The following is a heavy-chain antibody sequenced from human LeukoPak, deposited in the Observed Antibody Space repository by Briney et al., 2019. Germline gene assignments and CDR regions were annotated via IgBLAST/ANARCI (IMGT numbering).Heavy chain of an antibody. CDR2: INPSGGST. D-gene: IGHD3-3*02. J-gene: IGHJ6*03. CDR3: ARALEGYYYYMDV. Sequence: ASVKVSCKASGYTFTSYYMHWVRQAPGQGLEWMGIINPSGGSTSYAQKFQGRVTMTRDTSTSTVYKELSSLRSEDTAVYYCARALEGYYYYMDVWGKGTTVTISS. CDR1: GYTFTSYY. V-gene: IGHV1-46*01.